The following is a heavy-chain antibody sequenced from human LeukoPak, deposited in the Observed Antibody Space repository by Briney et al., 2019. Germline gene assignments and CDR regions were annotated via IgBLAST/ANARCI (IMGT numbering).Heavy chain of an antibody. J-gene: IGHJ4*02. CDR3: AKDEGVVLSTSFDFGH. D-gene: IGHD3-10*01. CDR1: GFTFSTYA. V-gene: IGHV3-23*01. CDR2: ISGSGRNT. Sequence: GGSLRXSCVVSGFTFSTYAMSWVRQAPGKGLEWVAFISGSGRNTYYADSVEGRFTISRDNFRNTLSLQMNSLRPDDTAIYYCAKDEGVVLSTSFDFGHWGQGTLVAVSS.